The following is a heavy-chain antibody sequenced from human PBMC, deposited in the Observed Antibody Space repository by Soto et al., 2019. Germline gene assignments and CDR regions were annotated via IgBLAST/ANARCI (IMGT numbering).Heavy chain of an antibody. V-gene: IGHV1-8*01. CDR2: MNPNSGNT. Sequence: ASVKVSCKASGYTFTSYDINWVRQATGQGLEWMGWMNPNSGNTGYAQKFQGRVTMTRNTSISTAYMELSSLRSEDTAVYYCARGDCSGGSCIYYYGMDFWGQGTTVTVSS. D-gene: IGHD2-15*01. J-gene: IGHJ6*02. CDR3: ARGDCSGGSCIYYYGMDF. CDR1: GYTFTSYD.